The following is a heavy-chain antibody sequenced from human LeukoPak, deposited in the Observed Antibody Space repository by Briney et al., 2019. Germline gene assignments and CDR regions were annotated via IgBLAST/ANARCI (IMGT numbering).Heavy chain of an antibody. CDR3: ARTYDFGRGPPGDAFDN. J-gene: IGHJ3*02. CDR2: IDARSGIT. V-gene: IGHV3-48*01. Sequence: GGSLRLSCAASGFTFTIFGLDWVRQAPGKVPEWVSYIDARSGITYYADSVQGRFTISRDNAQESVFLQMNSLRADDTAVYYCARTYDFGRGPPGDAFDNWGPGTLVTVSS. D-gene: IGHD3-3*01. CDR1: GFTFTIFG.